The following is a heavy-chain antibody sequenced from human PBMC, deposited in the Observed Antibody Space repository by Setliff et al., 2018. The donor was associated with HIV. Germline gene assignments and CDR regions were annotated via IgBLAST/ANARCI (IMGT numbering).Heavy chain of an antibody. CDR1: GYNFSTYW. D-gene: IGHD2-15*01. CDR2: IYPGDSDA. Sequence: GESLTISCKGSGYNFSTYWIDWVRQMPGKGLEWMGIIYPGDSDARYSPSFQGQVTISADKSISTAYLQWSSLKASDTAMYFCARGSLGYCSGDSCYGGRSDPWGQGTLVTVSS. V-gene: IGHV5-51*01. J-gene: IGHJ5*02. CDR3: ARGSLGYCSGDSCYGGRSDP.